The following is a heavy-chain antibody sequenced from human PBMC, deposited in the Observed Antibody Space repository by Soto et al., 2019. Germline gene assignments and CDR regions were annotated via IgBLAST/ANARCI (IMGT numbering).Heavy chain of an antibody. CDR2: IYYSGST. D-gene: IGHD2-2*02. CDR3: ASVTRTCISTSCYRYYYGMDV. CDR1: GGSVSSGSYY. J-gene: IGHJ6*02. Sequence: QVQLQESGPGLVKPSETLSLTCTVSGGSVSSGSYYWSWIRQPPGKGLEWIGYIYYSGSTNCNPYLRGRVTISVDTSKNQFSLKLSSVTAADTAVYYCASVTRTCISTSCYRYYYGMDVWGQGTTVTVSS. V-gene: IGHV4-61*01.